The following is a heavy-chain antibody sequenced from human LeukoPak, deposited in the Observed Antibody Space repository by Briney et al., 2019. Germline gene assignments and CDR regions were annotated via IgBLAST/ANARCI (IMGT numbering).Heavy chain of an antibody. CDR1: GYTFTSYD. V-gene: IGHV1-8*01. Sequence: ASMKVSCKASGYTFTSYDINWVRQATGQGLEWMGWMNPNSGNTGYAQKFQGRVTMTRNTSISTAYMELSSLRSEDTAVYYCAKDQRYGSGSYYNDYFDYWGQGTLVTVSS. D-gene: IGHD3-10*01. CDR2: MNPNSGNT. CDR3: AKDQRYGSGSYYNDYFDY. J-gene: IGHJ4*02.